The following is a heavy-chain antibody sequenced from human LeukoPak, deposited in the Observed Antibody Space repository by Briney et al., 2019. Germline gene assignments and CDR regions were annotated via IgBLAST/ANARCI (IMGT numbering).Heavy chain of an antibody. CDR3: SREGNTAPAGTAQDY. CDR1: GFTFSSYA. Sequence: GRSLRLSCAPSGFTFSSYAMHWVRQAPGKGLEWVAVISYDGSNKYYADSVKGRFTISRDNSKNTAYLQMNSLKIEDTAVYYCSREGNTAPAGTAQDYWGQGTLVIVSS. V-gene: IGHV3-30-3*01. CDR2: ISYDGSNK. D-gene: IGHD6-13*01. J-gene: IGHJ4*02.